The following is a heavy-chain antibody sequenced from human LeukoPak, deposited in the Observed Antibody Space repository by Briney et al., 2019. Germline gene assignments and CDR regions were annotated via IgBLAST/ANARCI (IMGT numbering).Heavy chain of an antibody. CDR1: GFSVSNNY. V-gene: IGHV3-66*01. Sequence: GGSLRLSCAASGFSVSNNYMSWVRQAPGKGLEWVSVIYSGGSTFYADSVKGRFTISRDNSKNTLYLQMNSLRAEDTAVYYCASDSYSPEYFQHWGQGTLVTASS. J-gene: IGHJ1*01. D-gene: IGHD2-15*01. CDR3: ASDSYSPEYFQH. CDR2: IYSGGST.